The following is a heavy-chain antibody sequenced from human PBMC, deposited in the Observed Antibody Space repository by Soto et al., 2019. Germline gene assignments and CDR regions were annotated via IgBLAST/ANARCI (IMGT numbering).Heavy chain of an antibody. CDR1: GFTFRSYG. J-gene: IGHJ6*02. Sequence: QVQLVESGGGVVQPGRSLRLSCAASGFTFRSYGMHWVRQAPGKGPEWVAVISHDGSKKSYAESVRGRITISRDNSKNTLDLQMNSLRTDDTALYYCAKDGYYYDSSGYELGDYYYGLDVWGQGTTVIVS. V-gene: IGHV3-30*18. CDR2: ISHDGSKK. D-gene: IGHD3-22*01. CDR3: AKDGYYYDSSGYELGDYYYGLDV.